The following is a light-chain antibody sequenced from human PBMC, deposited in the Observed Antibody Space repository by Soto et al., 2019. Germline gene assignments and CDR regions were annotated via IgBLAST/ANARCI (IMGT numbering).Light chain of an antibody. CDR3: QQNYSTPLA. Sequence: DIQMTQSPSSLSASVGDRITITCRASQSISRDLNWYQHKPGKAPKLLINAASSLERGVPSRFTGGGSATAFTLNISPLQPHDFHTYYCQQNYSTPLAVGGGTKV. CDR1: QSISRD. CDR2: AAS. J-gene: IGKJ4*01. V-gene: IGKV1-39*01.